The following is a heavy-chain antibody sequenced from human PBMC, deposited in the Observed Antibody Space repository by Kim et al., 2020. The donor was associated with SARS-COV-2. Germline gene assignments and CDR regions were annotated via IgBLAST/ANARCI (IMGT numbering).Heavy chain of an antibody. Sequence: GGSLRLSCAASGFTFSSYSMNWVRQAPGKGLEWVSSISSSSSYIYYADSVKGRFTISRDNAKNSLYLQMNSLRAEDTAVYYCATGLRYFDWLLYPEPFDYCGQRTLVTASS. V-gene: IGHV3-21*01. CDR3: ATGLRYFDWLLYPEPFDY. CDR1: GFTFSSYS. D-gene: IGHD3-9*01. J-gene: IGHJ4*02. CDR2: ISSSSSYI.